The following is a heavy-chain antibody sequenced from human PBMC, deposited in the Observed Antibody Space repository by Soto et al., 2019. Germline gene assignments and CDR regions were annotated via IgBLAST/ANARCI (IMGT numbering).Heavy chain of an antibody. V-gene: IGHV4-4*02. Sequence: PSETLSLTCTVSGGSISSSNWWSWVRQPPGKGLEWIGEIYHSGSTNYNPSLKSRVTISVDKSKNQFSLKLSSVTAADTAVYYCARVITMVRGVIKYYYGMDVWGQGTTVTVSS. CDR3: ARVITMVRGVIKYYYGMDV. CDR2: IYHSGST. J-gene: IGHJ6*02. D-gene: IGHD3-10*01. CDR1: GGSISSSNW.